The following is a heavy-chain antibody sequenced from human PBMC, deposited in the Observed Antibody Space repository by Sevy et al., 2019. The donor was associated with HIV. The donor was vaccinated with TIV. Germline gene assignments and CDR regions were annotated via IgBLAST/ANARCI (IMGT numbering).Heavy chain of an antibody. J-gene: IGHJ6*03. CDR1: GFTFSSYW. V-gene: IGHV3-7*01. Sequence: GGSLRLSCAVSGFTFSSYWMSWVRQAPGKGLEWVANIKQDGNDKYYLDSVKGRFTISRDNAKNSLYLQMSSLRAEDTAVYYCARDLGSFYYYYMDVWGKGTTVTVSS. CDR3: ARDLGSFYYYYMDV. CDR2: IKQDGNDK. D-gene: IGHD7-27*01.